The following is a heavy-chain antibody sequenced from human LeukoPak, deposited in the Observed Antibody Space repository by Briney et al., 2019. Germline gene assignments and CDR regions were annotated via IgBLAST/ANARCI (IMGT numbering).Heavy chain of an antibody. Sequence: GRSLRPSCAASGFTFSSYGMHWVRQAPGKGLEWVALISYDGSNKYYADSVKGRFTISRDNSKNTLYLQMNSLRAEDTAVYYCAKARASTDDYYHYGMDVWGQGTTVTVSS. J-gene: IGHJ6*02. CDR2: ISYDGSNK. D-gene: IGHD1-26*01. CDR3: AKARASTDDYYHYGMDV. CDR1: GFTFSSYG. V-gene: IGHV3-30*18.